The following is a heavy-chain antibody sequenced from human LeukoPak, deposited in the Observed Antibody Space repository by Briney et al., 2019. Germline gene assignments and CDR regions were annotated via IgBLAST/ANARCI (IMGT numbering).Heavy chain of an antibody. CDR2: SYHSGTT. J-gene: IGHJ4*02. D-gene: IGHD6-25*01. CDR3: VREARTRSGWPYFDS. V-gene: IGHV4-4*02. CDR1: GDSINTNNW. Sequence: PSGTLSLTCAVSGDSINTNNWWSWVRQPPGKGLEWIGESYHSGTTKYNPSLMSRVTMSTDKSQNEFSLKLSSVTAADTAVYYCVREARTRSGWPYFDSWGQGTLVTVSP.